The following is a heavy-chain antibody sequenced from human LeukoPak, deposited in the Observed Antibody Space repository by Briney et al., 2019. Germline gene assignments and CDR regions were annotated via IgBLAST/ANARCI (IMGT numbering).Heavy chain of an antibody. CDR2: INPNSGGT. Sequence: PGASVKVSCKASGYTFTSYYMHWVRQAPGQGLEWMGWINPNSGGTNYAQKFQGRVTMTRDTSISTAYMELSRLRSDDTAVYYCARDLEAVSLNDYYYYYMDVWGKGTTVTVSS. D-gene: IGHD6-19*01. CDR1: GYTFTSYY. CDR3: ARDLEAVSLNDYYYYYMDV. J-gene: IGHJ6*03. V-gene: IGHV1-2*02.